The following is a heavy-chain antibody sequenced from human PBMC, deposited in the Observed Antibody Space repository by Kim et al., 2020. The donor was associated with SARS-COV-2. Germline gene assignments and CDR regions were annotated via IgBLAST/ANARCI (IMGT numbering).Heavy chain of an antibody. V-gene: IGHV1-46*01. D-gene: IGHD2-15*01. CDR2: INPSGGST. J-gene: IGHJ6*02. CDR3: ARDQCSGGSCGYYYYYGMDA. Sequence: ASVKVSCKASGYTFTSYYMHWVRQAPGQGLEWMGIINPSGGSTSYAQKFQGRVTLTRDTSTSTVYMELSSLRSEDTAVYYCARDQCSGGSCGYYYYYGMDAWGQGTTVTVSS. CDR1: GYTFTSYY.